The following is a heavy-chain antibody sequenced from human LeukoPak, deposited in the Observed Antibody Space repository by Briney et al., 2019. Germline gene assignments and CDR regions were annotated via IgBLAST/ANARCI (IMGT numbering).Heavy chain of an antibody. CDR3: ARDPRTSTFDI. J-gene: IGHJ3*02. CDR2: ISSSSSYI. D-gene: IGHD2-2*01. V-gene: IGHV3-21*01. CDR1: GFTFSSYS. Sequence: GGSLRLSCAASGFTFSSYSMNWVRQAPGKGLEWVSSISSSSSYIYYADSVKGRFTISRDNAKNSLYLQMNSLKAEDTAVYYCARDPRTSTFDIWGQGTMVTVSS.